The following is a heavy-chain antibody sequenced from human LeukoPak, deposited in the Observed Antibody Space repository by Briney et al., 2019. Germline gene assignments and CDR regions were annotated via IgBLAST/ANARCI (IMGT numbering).Heavy chain of an antibody. V-gene: IGHV4-39*01. Sequence: SETLSLTCTVSGGSISSSSYYWGWIRQPPGKGLEWIGSIYYSGSTYYNPSLKSRVTISVDTSKNQFSLKLSSMTAADTAVYYCARQWLVSPLFDYWGQGTLVTVSS. J-gene: IGHJ4*02. D-gene: IGHD6-19*01. CDR2: IYYSGST. CDR3: ARQWLVSPLFDY. CDR1: GGSISSSSYY.